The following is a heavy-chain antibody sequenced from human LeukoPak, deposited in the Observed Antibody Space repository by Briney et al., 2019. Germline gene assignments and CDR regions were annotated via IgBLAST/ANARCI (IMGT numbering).Heavy chain of an antibody. J-gene: IGHJ6*02. D-gene: IGHD6-13*01. CDR2: ISSSSSCI. Sequence: EGSLRLSCAASGFTFSSYSVNWVRQAPGKGLEWVSSISSSSSCIYYADSVKGRFTISRDNAKNSLYLQMNSLRAEDTAVYYCARRSPPGIAAAGTMGAMDVWGQGTTVTVSS. CDR3: ARRSPPGIAAAGTMGAMDV. V-gene: IGHV3-21*01. CDR1: GFTFSSYS.